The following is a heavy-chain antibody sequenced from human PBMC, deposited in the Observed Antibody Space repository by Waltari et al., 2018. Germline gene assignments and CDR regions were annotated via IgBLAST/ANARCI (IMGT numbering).Heavy chain of an antibody. CDR1: GFSFVNYW. CDR3: TRGRLVPPAVGGDDVFEF. J-gene: IGHJ3*01. CDR2: ININGTST. Sequence: EVQLEESGGGIVPPGGSRRVAWAASGFSFVNYWTHLVRQAPGKGLVWVSRININGTSTIYADSVKGRFTISRDNAKNTLYLQMNSLRVEDTAIYFCTRGRLVPPAVGGDDVFEFWGQGTLVTVSS. V-gene: IGHV3-74*01. D-gene: IGHD2-2*01.